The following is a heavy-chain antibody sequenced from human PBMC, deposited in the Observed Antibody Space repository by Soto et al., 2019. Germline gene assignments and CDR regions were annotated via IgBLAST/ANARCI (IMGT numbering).Heavy chain of an antibody. J-gene: IGHJ4*02. D-gene: IGHD5-12*01. Sequence: EVQLVESGGGLVKPGGSLRLSCAASGFTFSSYSMNWVRQAPGKGLEWVSSISSSSSYIYYADSVKGRFTISRDNAKKALLLQLNSLRAEDTAVYYCARAGDGYNYMPGSWVDWGQGTLVTVSS. V-gene: IGHV3-21*01. CDR1: GFTFSSYS. CDR3: ARAGDGYNYMPGSWVD. CDR2: ISSSSSYI.